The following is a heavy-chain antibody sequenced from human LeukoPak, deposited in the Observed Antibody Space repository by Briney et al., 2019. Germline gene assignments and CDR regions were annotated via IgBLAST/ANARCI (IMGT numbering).Heavy chain of an antibody. CDR3: ARMVLLKYSSPLFDY. J-gene: IGHJ4*02. V-gene: IGHV4-39*01. D-gene: IGHD6-6*01. Sequence: PSETLSLTCTVSGGSISSSSYYWGWIRQPPGKGLEWIGSIYYSGSTYYNPSLKSRVTISVDTSKNQFSLKLSSVTAADTAVYYCARMVLLKYSSPLFDYWGQGTLVTVSS. CDR2: IYYSGST. CDR1: GGSISSSSYY.